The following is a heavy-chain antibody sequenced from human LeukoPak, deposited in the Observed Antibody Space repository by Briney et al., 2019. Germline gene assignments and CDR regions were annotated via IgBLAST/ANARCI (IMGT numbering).Heavy chain of an antibody. V-gene: IGHV1-2*02. J-gene: IGHJ4*02. CDR2: INPNSGGT. Sequence: ASVKVSCKASGYTFTGYYMHWVRQAPGQGLEWTGWINPNSGGTNYAQKFQGRVTMTRDTSISTAYMELSRLRSDDTAVYYCARVLSGSYLYYFDYWGQGTLVTVSS. CDR1: GYTFTGYY. D-gene: IGHD1-26*01. CDR3: ARVLSGSYLYYFDY.